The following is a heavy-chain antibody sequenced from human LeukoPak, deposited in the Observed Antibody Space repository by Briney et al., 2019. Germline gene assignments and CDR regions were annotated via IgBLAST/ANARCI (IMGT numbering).Heavy chain of an antibody. CDR2: ISGVGAST. J-gene: IGHJ4*02. CDR1: GFTFSRYA. Sequence: GGSLRLSCEASGFTFSRYAMSWVRQAPGKGLEWVSGISGVGASTYYGESVKGRFTTSRDNSKNTLYLQMNNLRAEDTAVYYCAKGGWWGLDYFDEWGLGTLVTVSA. V-gene: IGHV3-23*01. D-gene: IGHD2-21*02. CDR3: AKGGWWGLDYFDE.